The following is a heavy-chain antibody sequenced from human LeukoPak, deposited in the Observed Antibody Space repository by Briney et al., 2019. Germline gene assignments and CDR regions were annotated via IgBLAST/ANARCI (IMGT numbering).Heavy chain of an antibody. V-gene: IGHV3-23*01. Sequence: GGSLRLSCAASGFTFSNYAMRWVRQAPGKGLEWVSGISGSGDSTYYADSVKGRFTISRDNSKNTLYLQMNSLRAEGTAVYFCARRSGVAAAGAFDYWGQGTLVTVSS. J-gene: IGHJ4*02. CDR3: ARRSGVAAAGAFDY. D-gene: IGHD6-25*01. CDR1: GFTFSNYA. CDR2: ISGSGDST.